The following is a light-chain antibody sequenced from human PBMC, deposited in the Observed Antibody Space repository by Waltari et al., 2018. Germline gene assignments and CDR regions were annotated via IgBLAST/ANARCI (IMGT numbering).Light chain of an antibody. V-gene: IGKV3-15*01. CDR3: QQYHKWPPLT. CDR1: QSVGGN. Sequence: EIEMTQSPATLSVSPGERATLSCRASQSVGGNLAWYQQKPGQAPRLLIHGASTRATGVPARFSGSGSGTEFTLTISSLQSEDFAVYYCQQYHKWPPLTFGGGTKVEF. J-gene: IGKJ4*01. CDR2: GAS.